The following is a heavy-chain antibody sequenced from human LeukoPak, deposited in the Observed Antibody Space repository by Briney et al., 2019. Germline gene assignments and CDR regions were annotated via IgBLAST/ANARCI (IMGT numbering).Heavy chain of an antibody. V-gene: IGHV1-69*05. Sequence: GASVKVSCKASGGTFSSYAISWVRQAPGQGLEWMGGIIPIFGTANYAQKSQGRVTITTDESTSTAYMELSSLRSEDTAVYYCARASGNYYDSSGYYRTPPRFDYWGQGTLVTVSS. CDR3: ARASGNYYDSSGYYRTPPRFDY. J-gene: IGHJ4*02. CDR1: GGTFSSYA. CDR2: IIPIFGTA. D-gene: IGHD3-22*01.